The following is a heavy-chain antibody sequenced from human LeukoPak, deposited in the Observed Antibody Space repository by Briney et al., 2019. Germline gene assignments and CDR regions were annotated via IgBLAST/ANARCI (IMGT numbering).Heavy chain of an antibody. CDR1: GFTFSSYA. J-gene: IGHJ4*02. V-gene: IGHV3-23*01. CDR3: AKLSSGNLYYFDY. CDR2: ISGSGGST. D-gene: IGHD3-3*01. Sequence: GGSLRLSCAASGFTFSSYAMSWVRQAPGKGLEWVSGISGSGGSTYYADSVKGRFTIFRDNSKNTLYLQMNSLRAEDTAVYYCAKLSSGNLYYFDYWGQGTLVTVSS.